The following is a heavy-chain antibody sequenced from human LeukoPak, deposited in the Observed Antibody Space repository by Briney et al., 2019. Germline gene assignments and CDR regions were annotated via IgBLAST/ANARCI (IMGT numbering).Heavy chain of an antibody. CDR3: TRGFAAD. V-gene: IGHV3-49*04. J-gene: IGHJ4*02. Sequence: GGSLRLFCAVSGFTFNNAWLTWVRQAPGKGLEWVGFVRTTADGGTTEYAASLTGRFTISRDDSKFIAHLQMDTLQIEDTAVYYCTRGFAADWGQGALVTVSS. CDR2: VRTTADGGTT. CDR1: GFTFNNAW. D-gene: IGHD3-3*01.